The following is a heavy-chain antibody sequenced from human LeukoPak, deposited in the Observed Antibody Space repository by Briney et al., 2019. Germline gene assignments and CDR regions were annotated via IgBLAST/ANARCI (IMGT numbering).Heavy chain of an antibody. J-gene: IGHJ6*02. CDR3: ARDVSPNYYYGMDV. V-gene: IGHV3-53*01. Sequence: GGSLRLSCAASGFTVSSNYMSWVRQAPGKGLEWVSVIYSGGSSYYADSVKGRFTISRDNSKNTLYLQMNSLRAEDTAVYYCARDVSPNYYYGMDVWGQGTTVTVSS. CDR2: IYSGGSS. CDR1: GFTVSSNY.